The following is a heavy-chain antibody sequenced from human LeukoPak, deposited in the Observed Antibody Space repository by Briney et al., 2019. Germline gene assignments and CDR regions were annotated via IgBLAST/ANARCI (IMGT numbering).Heavy chain of an antibody. J-gene: IGHJ4*02. CDR3: AREIGYGDN. V-gene: IGHV3-30*04. Sequence: PGRSLRLSCVASGFTFSTYAMHWVRQAPGKGLEWVAVISYDGSNKYYTDSVKGRFTISRDNSKNTLYLQMNSLRVEDTAVYYCAREIGYGDNWGQGPLVTVYS. CDR1: GFTFSTYA. D-gene: IGHD5-18*01. CDR2: ISYDGSNK.